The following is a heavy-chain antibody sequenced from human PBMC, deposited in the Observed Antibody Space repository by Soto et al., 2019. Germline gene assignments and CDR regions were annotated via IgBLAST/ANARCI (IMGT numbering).Heavy chain of an antibody. CDR2: INPNSGGT. D-gene: IGHD3-9*01. CDR1: GYTFPDYY. Sequence: QVQLVQSGADVKKPGASVKVSCKASGYTFPDYYIHWVRQAPGQGLEWMGWINPNSGGTNYAQRFHGRVTLTRDTSISTAYMEVSRLRSDDTAVYYCARGLSDLLTGFHYWGQGALVAVSS. CDR3: ARGLSDLLTGFHY. V-gene: IGHV1-2*02. J-gene: IGHJ4*02.